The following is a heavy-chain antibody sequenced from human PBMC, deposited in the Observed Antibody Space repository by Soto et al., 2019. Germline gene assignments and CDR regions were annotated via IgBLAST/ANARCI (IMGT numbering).Heavy chain of an antibody. CDR2: ISYRGST. CDR3: ASSGIVGREVNTWFDP. V-gene: IGHV4-59*01. Sequence: TVSAGSITTSYWSWIRQPLGKALEWIGYISYRGSTNYNPSLKSRLTISIDTSKSQISLKLTSMTTADTAVYYCASSGIVGREVNTWFDPWGQGTLVTVSS. CDR1: AGSITTSY. D-gene: IGHD3-22*01. J-gene: IGHJ5*02.